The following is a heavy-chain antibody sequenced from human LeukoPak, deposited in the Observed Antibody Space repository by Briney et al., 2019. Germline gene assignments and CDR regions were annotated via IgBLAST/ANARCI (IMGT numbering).Heavy chain of an antibody. CDR1: GFTFSNAW. CDR3: TTDLYYDYVWGSYRHFDY. V-gene: IGHV3-15*01. Sequence: PGGSLRPSCAASGFTFSNAWMSWVRQAPGKGLEWVGRIKSKTDGGTTDYAAPVKGRFTISRDDSKNTLYLQMNSLKTEDTTVYYCTTDLYYDYVWGSYRHFDYWGQGTLVTVSS. D-gene: IGHD3-16*02. J-gene: IGHJ4*02. CDR2: IKSKTDGGTT.